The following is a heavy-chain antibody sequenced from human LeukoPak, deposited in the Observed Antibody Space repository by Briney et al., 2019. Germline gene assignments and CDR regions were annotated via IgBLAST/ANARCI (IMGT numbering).Heavy chain of an antibody. Sequence: GGSLRLSCAASGFTFSSYAMHWVRQAPGKGLEYVSAISSNGGSTYYANSVKGRFTISRDNSKNTLYLQMGSLRAEDMAVYYCARDHSGYSYGFDYWGQGTLVTVSS. CDR3: ARDHSGYSYGFDY. D-gene: IGHD5-18*01. CDR1: GFTFSSYA. CDR2: ISSNGGST. V-gene: IGHV3-64*01. J-gene: IGHJ4*02.